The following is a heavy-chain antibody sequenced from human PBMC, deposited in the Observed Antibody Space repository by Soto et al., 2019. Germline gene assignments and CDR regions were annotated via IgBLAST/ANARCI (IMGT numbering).Heavy chain of an antibody. Sequence: GGSLRLSCAASGFTFSSYAMSWVRQAPGKGLEWVSAISGGGDSTSYADSVKGRFAISRDNSKNTLYLQMSSLRAEDTAVYYCAKGDTASWYPYWGQGTLVTVSS. V-gene: IGHV3-23*01. D-gene: IGHD6-13*01. J-gene: IGHJ4*02. CDR2: ISGGGDST. CDR1: GFTFSSYA. CDR3: AKGDTASWYPY.